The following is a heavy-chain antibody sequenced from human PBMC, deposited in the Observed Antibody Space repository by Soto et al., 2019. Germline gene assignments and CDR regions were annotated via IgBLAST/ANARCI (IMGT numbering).Heavy chain of an antibody. Sequence: GASVKVSCKASGYTFTSYAMHWVRQAPGQRLEWMGWINAGNGNTKYSQKFQGRVTITRDTSASTAYMELSSLRSEDTAVYYCARDDAAVAGTAYYYGMDVWGQGTTVTVSS. CDR2: INAGNGNT. D-gene: IGHD6-19*01. CDR1: GYTFTSYA. J-gene: IGHJ6*02. V-gene: IGHV1-3*01. CDR3: ARDDAAVAGTAYYYGMDV.